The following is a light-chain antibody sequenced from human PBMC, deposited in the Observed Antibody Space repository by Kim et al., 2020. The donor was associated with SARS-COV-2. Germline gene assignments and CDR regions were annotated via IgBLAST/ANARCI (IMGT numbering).Light chain of an antibody. CDR3: NSRDSSGNPVV. V-gene: IGLV3-19*01. CDR1: RLRSYY. CDR2: GKN. J-gene: IGLJ2*01. Sequence: ALGHTVRITCQRDRLRSYYASWYQQKPRQAPVRVIYGKNNRPSGIPDRFSGSSSGNTASLTITGAQAEDEADYYCNSRDSSGNPVVFGGGTKVTVL.